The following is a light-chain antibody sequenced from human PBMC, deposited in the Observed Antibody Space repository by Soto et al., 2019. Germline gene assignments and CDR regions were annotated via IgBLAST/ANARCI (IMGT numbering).Light chain of an antibody. V-gene: IGKV3-20*01. CDR2: AAS. CDR1: QRVGGNY. Sequence: ELVLTQSPVTLSLSPGERATLSCRASQRVGGNYLAWYQQKRGQSPRLLIYAASSRATDSPNRVSGSGSGTDLTLTITSVEPEEFAVYYCQQYGSRTWTFGQGTQLEMK. CDR3: QQYGSRTWT. J-gene: IGKJ1*01.